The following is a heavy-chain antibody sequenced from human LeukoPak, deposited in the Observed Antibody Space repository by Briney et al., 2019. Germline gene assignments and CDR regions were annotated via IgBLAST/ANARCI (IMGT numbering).Heavy chain of an antibody. CDR2: IYHSGST. V-gene: IGHV4-30-2*01. J-gene: IGHJ4*02. D-gene: IGHD4-17*01. CDR3: ARASNTVTTKYFDY. Sequence: SQTLSLTCAVSGGSIGSGGYSWSWIRQPPGKGLEWIGYIYHSGSTYYNPSLKSRVTISVDRSKNQFSLKLSSVTAADTAVYYCARASNTVTTKYFDYWGQGTLVTVSS. CDR1: GGSIGSGGYS.